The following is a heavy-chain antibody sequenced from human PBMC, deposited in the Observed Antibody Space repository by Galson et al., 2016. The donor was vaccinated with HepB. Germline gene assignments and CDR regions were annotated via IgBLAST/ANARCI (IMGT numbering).Heavy chain of an antibody. CDR3: AFGAWLDY. Sequence: SLRLSCAVSGFAFSTSWMTWVRQAPGKGLEYLANIKKDGSETHYADSVRGRFTISRDNAKNSLFLQMSSLRAEDTAVYYCAFGAWLDYWGQGILVTVSS. CDR1: GFAFSTSW. CDR2: IKKDGSET. J-gene: IGHJ4*02. D-gene: IGHD2-21*02. V-gene: IGHV3-7*01.